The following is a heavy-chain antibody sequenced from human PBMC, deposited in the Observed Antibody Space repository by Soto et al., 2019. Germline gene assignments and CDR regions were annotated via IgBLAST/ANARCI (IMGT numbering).Heavy chain of an antibody. CDR2: ISAYNGNT. CDR3: ARDISCSGGSCYEDYYYGMDV. CDR1: GYTFTSYG. V-gene: IGHV1-18*01. J-gene: IGHJ6*02. D-gene: IGHD2-15*01. Sequence: QVQLVQSGAEVKKPGASVKVSCKASGYTFTSYGISWVRQAPGQGLEWMGWISAYNGNTNYAQKLQGRVTMTTDTTTXXAXMXXRSLRSDDTAVYYCARDISCSGGSCYEDYYYGMDVWGQVPTVTVSS.